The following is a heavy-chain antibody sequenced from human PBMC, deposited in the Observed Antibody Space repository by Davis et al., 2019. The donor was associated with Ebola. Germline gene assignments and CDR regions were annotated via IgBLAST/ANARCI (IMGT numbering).Heavy chain of an antibody. J-gene: IGHJ5*02. CDR3: AGRGSELGTWFDP. Sequence: SVKVSCKASGGTFSSYAISWVRQAPGQGLEWMGGIIPIFGTANYAQKFQGRVTITADESTSTAYMELSSLRSEDTAVYYCAGRGSELGTWFDPWGQGTLVTVSS. CDR1: GGTFSSYA. CDR2: IIPIFGTA. D-gene: IGHD7-27*01. V-gene: IGHV1-69*01.